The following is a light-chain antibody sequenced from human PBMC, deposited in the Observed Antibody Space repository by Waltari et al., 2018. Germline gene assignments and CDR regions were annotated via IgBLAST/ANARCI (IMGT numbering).Light chain of an antibody. V-gene: IGKV3-11*01. J-gene: IGKJ2*01. CDR3: QQRSNWTPHT. CDR2: DAS. CDR1: QSVGSY. Sequence: EIVLTQSPATLSLSPGDTATLSCRASQSVGSYLAWYQQKPGQPPRLLIYDASNRATGVPARVRASGSGTDFTLTISSLEAEDFAVYFCQQRSNWTPHTFGQGARLEIK.